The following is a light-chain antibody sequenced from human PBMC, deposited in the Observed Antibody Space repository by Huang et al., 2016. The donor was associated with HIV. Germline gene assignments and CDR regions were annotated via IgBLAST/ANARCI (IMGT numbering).Light chain of an antibody. CDR2: AAS. CDR3: QQSYSTLRYT. CDR1: QSISSY. J-gene: IGKJ2*01. V-gene: IGKV1-39*01. Sequence: DIQMTQSPSSLSASVGDRVTITCRASQSISSYLNWYQQKPGKAPKLLIYAASSLQSGVPSRFSGSGSVTDFTLTISSLQPEDFATYYCQQSYSTLRYTFGQGPSWRSN.